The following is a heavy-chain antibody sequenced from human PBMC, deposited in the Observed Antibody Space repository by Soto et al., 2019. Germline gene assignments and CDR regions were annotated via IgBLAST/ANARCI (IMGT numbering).Heavy chain of an antibody. Sequence: SETLSLTCTVSGGSISSYCWSWIRQPPGKGLEWIGYIYYSGSTNYNPSLKSRVTISVDTSKKQFSLKLSSVTAADTAVYYCARVGYYGSGSYPIDYWGQGTLVTVSS. D-gene: IGHD3-10*01. J-gene: IGHJ4*02. CDR2: IYYSGST. CDR3: ARVGYYGSGSYPIDY. V-gene: IGHV4-59*01. CDR1: GGSISSYC.